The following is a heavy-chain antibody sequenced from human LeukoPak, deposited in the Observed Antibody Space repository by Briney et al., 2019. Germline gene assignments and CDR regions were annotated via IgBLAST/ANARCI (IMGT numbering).Heavy chain of an antibody. CDR1: GSTFSSYW. CDR2: IKQDGSEK. D-gene: IGHD1-26*01. V-gene: IGHV3-7*01. Sequence: PGGSLRLSCAASGSTFSSYWMSWVRQAPGKGLEWVANIKQDGSEKYYVDSVKGRFTISRDNAKNSLYLQMNSLRAEDTAVYYCARGLVGATIYWGQGTLVTVSS. J-gene: IGHJ4*02. CDR3: ARGLVGATIY.